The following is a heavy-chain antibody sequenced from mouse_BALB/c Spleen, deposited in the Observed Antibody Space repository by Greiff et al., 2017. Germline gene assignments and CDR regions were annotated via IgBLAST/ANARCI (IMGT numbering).Heavy chain of an antibody. J-gene: IGHJ2*01. D-gene: IGHD1-1*02. V-gene: IGHV3-2*02. Sequence: DVQLQESGPGLVKPSQSLSLTCTVTGYSITSDYAWNWIRQFPGNKLEWMGYISYSGSTSYNPSLKSRISITRDTSKNQFFLQLNSVTTEDTATYYCARGGLGSYSFDYWGQGTTLTVSS. CDR3: ARGGLGSYSFDY. CDR1: GYSITSDYA. CDR2: ISYSGST.